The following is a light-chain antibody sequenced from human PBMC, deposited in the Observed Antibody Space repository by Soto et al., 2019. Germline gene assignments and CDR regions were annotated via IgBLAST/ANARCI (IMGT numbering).Light chain of an antibody. CDR3: QQYSSWYT. J-gene: IGKJ2*01. Sequence: DIQMTQSPSTLSASVGDRVTILCRASQRFISWLAWYQQKPGKAPKFLIYKASTLESGVPSRFSGSGSGTEFTLTISSLQPDDFATYYCQQYSSWYTFGQGTKLEIK. CDR2: KAS. V-gene: IGKV1-5*03. CDR1: QRFISW.